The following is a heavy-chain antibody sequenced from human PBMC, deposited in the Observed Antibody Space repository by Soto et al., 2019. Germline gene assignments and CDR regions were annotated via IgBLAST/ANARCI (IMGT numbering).Heavy chain of an antibody. CDR2: IFYSGST. Sequence: QLQLLESGPGLVKASETLSLTCKVSGGSISTSRSYSASISQPPGKGLEWLANIFYSGSTYYNPSLASRVTVSVDTSKNEFSLKLRSVTAADTAVYYCARQPTTGDTDLWFDPWGQGTLVTVSS. J-gene: IGHJ5*02. V-gene: IGHV4-39*01. CDR1: GGSISTSRSY. CDR3: ARQPTTGDTDLWFDP. D-gene: IGHD2-21*01.